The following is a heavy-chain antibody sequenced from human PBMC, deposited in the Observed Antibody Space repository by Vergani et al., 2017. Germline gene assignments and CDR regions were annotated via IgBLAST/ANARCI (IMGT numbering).Heavy chain of an antibody. D-gene: IGHD5-24*01. Sequence: QLQLQESGPGLVKPSETLSLTCTVSGGSISSSSYYWGWIRPPPGQGLEWIGGIYYSGSTYYNPSLKSRGTISVDTSKNQFSLKLSSVTAADTSVYFCARGLGWLQLMDYWGQGTLVTVSS. CDR1: GGSISSSSYY. V-gene: IGHV4-39*01. J-gene: IGHJ4*02. CDR2: IYYSGST. CDR3: ARGLGWLQLMDY.